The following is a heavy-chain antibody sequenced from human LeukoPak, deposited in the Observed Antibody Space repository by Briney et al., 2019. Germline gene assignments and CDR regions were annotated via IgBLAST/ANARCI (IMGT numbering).Heavy chain of an antibody. CDR1: GFTFSSYG. D-gene: IGHD3-9*01. V-gene: IGHV3-30*18. CDR3: AKGLVFFDWLEAADY. Sequence: GRSLRLSCAASGFTFSSYGMHWVRQAPGKGLEWVAVISYDGSNKYYVDSVKGRFTISRDNSKSTLYLQMNSLRAEDTAVYYCAKGLVFFDWLEAADYWGQGTLVTVSS. CDR2: ISYDGSNK. J-gene: IGHJ4*02.